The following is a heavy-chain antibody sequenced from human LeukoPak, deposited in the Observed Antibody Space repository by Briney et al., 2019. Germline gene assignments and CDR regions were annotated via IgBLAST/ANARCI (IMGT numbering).Heavy chain of an antibody. CDR2: IYYSGST. V-gene: IGHV4-59*01. CDR1: GGSISSYY. CDR3: ARVKDGDWDLDY. J-gene: IGHJ4*02. Sequence: SETLSLTRTVSGGSISSYYWSWIRQPPGKGLEWIGYIYYSGSTNYNPSLKSRVTISVDTSKNQFSLKLSSVTAADTAVYYCARVKDGDWDLDYWGQGTLVTVSS. D-gene: IGHD4-17*01.